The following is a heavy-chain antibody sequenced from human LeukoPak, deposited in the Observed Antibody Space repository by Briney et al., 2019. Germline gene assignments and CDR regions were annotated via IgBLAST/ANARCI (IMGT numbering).Heavy chain of an antibody. V-gene: IGHV3-30-3*01. Sequence: GGSLRLSCAASGFTFSSYAMHWVRQAPGKGLEWVAVISYDGSNKYYADSVKGRFTISRDNSKNTLYLQMNSLRAEDTAVYYCAREISNSIAAAGDYWGQGTLVTVSS. D-gene: IGHD6-13*01. CDR2: ISYDGSNK. J-gene: IGHJ4*02. CDR1: GFTFSSYA. CDR3: AREISNSIAAAGDY.